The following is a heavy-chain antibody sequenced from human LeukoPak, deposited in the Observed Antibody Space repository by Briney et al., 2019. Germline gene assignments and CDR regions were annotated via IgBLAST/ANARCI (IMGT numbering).Heavy chain of an antibody. CDR1: GFTFSNYW. J-gene: IGHJ4*02. CDR3: GGGRWSGYIVH. V-gene: IGHV3-74*03. D-gene: IGHD4-23*01. Sequence: GGSLRLSCAASGFTFSNYWMYWVRQAPGKGLEWVSRIKSDGSNTADADSVRGRFTISRDNAKNTLYLQMSSLRADDTAVYHCGGGRWSGYIVHWGQGTLVTVSS. CDR2: IKSDGSNT.